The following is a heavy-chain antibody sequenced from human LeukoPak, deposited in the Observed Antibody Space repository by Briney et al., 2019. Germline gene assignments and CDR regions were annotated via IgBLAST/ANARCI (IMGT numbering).Heavy chain of an antibody. J-gene: IGHJ4*02. CDR3: ATRKLGNDY. D-gene: IGHD7-27*01. V-gene: IGHV4-59*02. CDR1: GGSVSNYY. CDR2: IYYTET. Sequence: TSETLSLTCTVSGGSVSNYYWSWIRQSPGKGLEWIGYIYYTETSYNPSLKSRVTISADTSKNQFSLKLYSVTAADTAVYYCATRKLGNDYWGQGTLVTVSS.